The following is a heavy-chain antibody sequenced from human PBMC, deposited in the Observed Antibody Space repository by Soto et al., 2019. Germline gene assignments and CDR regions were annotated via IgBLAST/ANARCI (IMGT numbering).Heavy chain of an antibody. CDR2: MNPNSGDT. V-gene: IGHV1-8*01. D-gene: IGHD3-10*01. CDR3: ARVNYYGSGSYEDFFYSYGLDV. J-gene: IGHJ6*02. CDR1: GYTFSTYD. Sequence: QVQLVQSGAEVKKPGASVKVSCKASGYTFSTYDINWVRQAPGQGLEWMGWMNPNSGDTGYAQKFLGRVTMTRDSSIRTVYMELSSLSSEDTAVYYCARVNYYGSGSYEDFFYSYGLDVWGQGTKVTFSS.